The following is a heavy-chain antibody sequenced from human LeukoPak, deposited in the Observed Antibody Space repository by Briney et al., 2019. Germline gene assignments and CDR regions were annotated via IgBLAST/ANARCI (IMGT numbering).Heavy chain of an antibody. CDR2: IIPIFGTA. CDR1: GGTFSSYA. CDR3: ARGLYYYGSGSYYYYYGMDV. D-gene: IGHD3-10*01. Sequence: SVKVSCKASGGTFSSYAISWVRQAPGQGIEWMGGIIPIFGTANYAQKFQGRVTITADESTSTAYMELSSLRSEDTAVYYCARGLYYYGSGSYYYYYGMDVWGKGTTVTVS. J-gene: IGHJ6*04. V-gene: IGHV1-69*13.